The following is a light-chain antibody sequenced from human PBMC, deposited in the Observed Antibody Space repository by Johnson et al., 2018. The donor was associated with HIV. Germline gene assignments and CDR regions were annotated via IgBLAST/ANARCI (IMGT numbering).Light chain of an antibody. CDR1: SSNIVNNY. CDR3: GTWDSSLSGGV. J-gene: IGLJ1*01. CDR2: ENN. V-gene: IGLV1-51*02. Sequence: QSVLTQPPSVSAAPGQKVTISCSGSSSNIVNNYVSWYQQLPGTAPKLLIYENNKRPSGIPDRFSGSKSGTSATLGITGLQTGDEADYYCGTWDSSLSGGVFGTGTKVTVL.